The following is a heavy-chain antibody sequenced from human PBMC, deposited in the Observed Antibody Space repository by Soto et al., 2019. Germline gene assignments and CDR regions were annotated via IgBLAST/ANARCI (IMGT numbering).Heavy chain of an antibody. Sequence: PSDTLSLTCAVSGGSLSSSNWWSWVRQPPGKGLEWIGEIYHSGSTNYNPSLKSRVTISVDTSKNQFSLKLSSVTAADTAVYYCARYVMYYDSSGPLGGYFDYWGQGTQVTVSS. CDR1: GGSLSSSNW. CDR3: ARYVMYYDSSGPLGGYFDY. D-gene: IGHD3-22*01. V-gene: IGHV4-4*02. CDR2: IYHSGST. J-gene: IGHJ4*02.